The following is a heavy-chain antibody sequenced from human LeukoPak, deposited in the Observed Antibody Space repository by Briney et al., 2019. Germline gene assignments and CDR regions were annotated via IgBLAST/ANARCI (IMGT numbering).Heavy chain of an antibody. CDR3: ARLEAPQCVPGYPFWYFYGMGV. CDR2: IWYDGSNK. D-gene: IGHD3-16*02. Sequence: GGSLRLSCAASGFTFSSYGMHWVRQAPGKGLEWVAVIWYDGSNKYYADSVKGRFTISRDNSKNTLYLQMNSLRAEDTAVYYWARLEAPQCVPGYPFWYFYGMGVWDLGTTVTVSS. V-gene: IGHV3-33*01. J-gene: IGHJ6*02. CDR1: GFTFSSYG.